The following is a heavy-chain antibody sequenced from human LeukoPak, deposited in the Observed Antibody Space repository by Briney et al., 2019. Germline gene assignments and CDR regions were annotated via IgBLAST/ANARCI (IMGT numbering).Heavy chain of an antibody. CDR1: GGTFSSYA. Sequence: SVKVSCKASGGTFSSYAISWVRQAPGQGLEWMGGIIPIFGTANYAQKFQGRVTITADESTSAAYMELSSLRSEDTAVYYCARGHCSSTSCSIDYWGQGTLVTVSS. D-gene: IGHD2-2*01. CDR2: IIPIFGTA. CDR3: ARGHCSSTSCSIDY. V-gene: IGHV1-69*13. J-gene: IGHJ4*02.